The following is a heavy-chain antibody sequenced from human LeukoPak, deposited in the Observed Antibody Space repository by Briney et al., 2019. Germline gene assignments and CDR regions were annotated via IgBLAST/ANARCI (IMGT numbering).Heavy chain of an antibody. CDR3: GRHGYTASYYSLDF. V-gene: IGHV4-4*07. CDR1: GHFIRSYW. D-gene: IGHD1-26*01. CDR2: IYATGST. Sequence: SETLSLTCDVSGHFIRSYWWGWVRQPGGKGLEWIGRIYATGSTKFNPSLKSRLPMSMDTSTKHLSLKLTLEVTSVTAADAAVYFCGRHGYTASYYSLDFWSQGTLVTVSP. J-gene: IGHJ4*02.